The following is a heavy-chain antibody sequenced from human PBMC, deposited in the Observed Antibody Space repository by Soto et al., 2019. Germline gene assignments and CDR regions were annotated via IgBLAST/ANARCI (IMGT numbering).Heavy chain of an antibody. Sequence: QVQLVQSGGEVKKPGASVKVSCKASGYTFTTSGVSWVRQAPGQGLEWMGWVSGYNGNTKYEEKFHGRVTMTTDTSTRTAYLELRSLTTDDTAVYYCARAGELPYYYYGMDVWGQGTTVIVSS. CDR2: VSGYNGNT. J-gene: IGHJ6*02. V-gene: IGHV1-18*01. CDR3: ARAGELPYYYYGMDV. D-gene: IGHD1-7*01. CDR1: GYTFTTSG.